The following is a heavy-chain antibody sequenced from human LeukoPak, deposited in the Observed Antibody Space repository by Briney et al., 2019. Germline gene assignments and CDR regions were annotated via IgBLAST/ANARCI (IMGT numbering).Heavy chain of an antibody. Sequence: GGSLILSCAASGFTFSSYSMNWVRQAPGKGLEWVSSISSSSSYIYYADSVKGRFTISRDNAKNSLYLQMNSLRAEDTAVYYCARDQGLQLFDYWGQGTLVTVSS. CDR2: ISSSSSYI. V-gene: IGHV3-21*01. CDR3: ARDQGLQLFDY. CDR1: GFTFSSYS. D-gene: IGHD5-18*01. J-gene: IGHJ4*02.